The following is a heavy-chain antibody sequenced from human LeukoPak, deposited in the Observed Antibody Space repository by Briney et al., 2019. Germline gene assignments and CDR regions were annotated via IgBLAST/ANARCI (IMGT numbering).Heavy chain of an antibody. CDR2: IYYSGST. CDR3: ARAYDSSGPGDY. Sequence: PSETLSLTCTVSGGSISRYYWSWIRQPPGKGLEWIGYIYYSGSTNYNPSLKSRVTISVDTSKNQFSLKLSSVTAADTAVYYCARAYDSSGPGDYWGQGTLVTVSS. CDR1: GGSISRYY. D-gene: IGHD3-22*01. J-gene: IGHJ4*02. V-gene: IGHV4-59*01.